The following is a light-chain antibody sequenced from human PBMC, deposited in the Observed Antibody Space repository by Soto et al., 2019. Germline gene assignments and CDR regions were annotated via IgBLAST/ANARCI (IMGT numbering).Light chain of an antibody. CDR2: EVS. CDR3: SSYTSSSIRGWV. V-gene: IGLV2-14*01. CDR1: SSDVGGYNY. J-gene: IGLJ1*01. Sequence: QSALTQPASVSGSPGQSITISCTGTSSDVGGYNYVSWYQQHPGKAPKLMIYEVSNRPSGVSNRFSGSKSGNTASLTISGLQAEDEADYYCSSYTSSSIRGWVFGTGTKLTVL.